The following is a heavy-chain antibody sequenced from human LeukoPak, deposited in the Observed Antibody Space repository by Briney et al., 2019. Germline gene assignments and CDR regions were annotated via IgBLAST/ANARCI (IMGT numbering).Heavy chain of an antibody. CDR1: GGSITSPY. D-gene: IGHD2-15*01. Sequence: SETLSLTCTVSGGSITSPYWSWIRQPPGKGREWIAYMYYSGSTSYNPSLKSRVTMSVDTSKNQFSLKLSSVTAADTAVYYCARGYCSGGSCYYYYYYMDVWGKGTTVTVSS. V-gene: IGHV4-59*11. CDR2: MYYSGST. J-gene: IGHJ6*03. CDR3: ARGYCSGGSCYYYYYYMDV.